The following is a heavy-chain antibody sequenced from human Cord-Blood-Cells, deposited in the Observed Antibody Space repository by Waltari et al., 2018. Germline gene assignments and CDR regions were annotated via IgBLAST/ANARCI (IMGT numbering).Heavy chain of an antibody. Sequence: EVQLVESGGGLVQPGRSLRLSCAASGFTFDDYAMHWVRQAPGKGLEWVSGISWNSGSIGYADSVKGRFTISRDNAKNSLYLQMNSLRAEDMALYYCAKDRTRALDAFDIWGQGTMVTVSS. J-gene: IGHJ3*02. CDR1: GFTFDDYA. CDR2: ISWNSGSI. V-gene: IGHV3-9*03. CDR3: AKDRTRALDAFDI.